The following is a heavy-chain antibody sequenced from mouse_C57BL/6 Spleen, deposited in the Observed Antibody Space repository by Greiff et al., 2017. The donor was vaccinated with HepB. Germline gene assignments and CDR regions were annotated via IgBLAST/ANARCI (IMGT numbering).Heavy chain of an antibody. CDR3: SRRVYYSNYGWYFDV. D-gene: IGHD2-5*01. Sequence: QVQLQQSGAELVRPGASVTLSCKASGYTFTDYEMHWVKQTPVHGLEWIGAIDPETGGTAYNQKFKGKAILTADKSSSTAYMELRSLTSEDSAVYYCSRRVYYSNYGWYFDVWGTGTTVTVSS. V-gene: IGHV1-15*01. CDR2: IDPETGGT. J-gene: IGHJ1*03. CDR1: GYTFTDYE.